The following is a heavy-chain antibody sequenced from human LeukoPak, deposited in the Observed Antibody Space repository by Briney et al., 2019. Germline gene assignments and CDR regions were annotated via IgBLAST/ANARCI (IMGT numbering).Heavy chain of an antibody. Sequence: SETLSLTCTVSGGSISSYYWSWIRQPPGKGLEWIGYIYYSGSTNYNPSLKSRVTISVDTSKNHFSLKLSSVTAADTAVYYCARAIVVVPAVGFDYWGQGTLVTVSS. J-gene: IGHJ4*02. CDR3: ARAIVVVPAVGFDY. V-gene: IGHV4-59*01. CDR1: GGSISSYY. D-gene: IGHD2-2*01. CDR2: IYYSGST.